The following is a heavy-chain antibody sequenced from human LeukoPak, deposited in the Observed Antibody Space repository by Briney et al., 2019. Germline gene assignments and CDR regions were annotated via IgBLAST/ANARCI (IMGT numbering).Heavy chain of an antibody. Sequence: GASVKVSCKTSGYNFKTSGITWVRQAPGQGLEWMGWISAQTGERHYAEKLQGRVTMTTDTSRSTGYMELKSLTSDDTAVYYCAREAWSRDIGSLFDYWGQGTLVIVSS. CDR1: GYNFKTSG. D-gene: IGHD1-26*01. CDR3: AREAWSRDIGSLFDY. CDR2: ISAQTGER. J-gene: IGHJ4*02. V-gene: IGHV1-18*04.